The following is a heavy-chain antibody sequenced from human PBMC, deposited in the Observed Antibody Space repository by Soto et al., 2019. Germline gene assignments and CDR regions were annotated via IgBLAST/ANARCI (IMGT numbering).Heavy chain of an antibody. Sequence: GGSLRLSCAASGFTFSSYGMHWVRQAPGKGLEWVAVISYDGSNKYYADSVKGRFTISRDNSKNTLYLQMNSLRAEDTAVYYCAKLKSGYDSVVDYWGQGTLVTVSS. V-gene: IGHV3-30*18. CDR3: AKLKSGYDSVVDY. CDR1: GFTFSSYG. J-gene: IGHJ4*02. CDR2: ISYDGSNK. D-gene: IGHD5-12*01.